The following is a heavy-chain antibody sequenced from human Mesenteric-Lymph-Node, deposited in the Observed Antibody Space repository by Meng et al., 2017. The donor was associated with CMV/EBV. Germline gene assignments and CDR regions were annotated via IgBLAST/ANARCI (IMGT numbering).Heavy chain of an antibody. Sequence: GGSLRLSCAASGFTFSDYYMNWIRRAPGKGLEWVAYISSGGNTVYYPDSVKGRFTISRDNAENSLYLQMDSLRAEDMAVYYCARVHSSSSISGDYYYGLDVWGQGTTVTVSS. CDR2: ISSGGNTV. V-gene: IGHV3-11*04. CDR1: GFTFSDYY. CDR3: ARVHSSSSISGDYYYGLDV. D-gene: IGHD6-6*01. J-gene: IGHJ6*02.